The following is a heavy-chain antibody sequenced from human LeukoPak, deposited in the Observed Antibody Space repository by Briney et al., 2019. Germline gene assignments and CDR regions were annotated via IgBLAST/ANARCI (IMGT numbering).Heavy chain of an antibody. Sequence: PGGSLRLSCAASGFTFSSYAMSWVRQPPGKGLEWVSAISGSGGSTYYADSVKGRFTISRDNSKNTLYLQMNSLRAEDTAVYYCALDREYQLPRDDYWGQGTLVTVSS. V-gene: IGHV3-23*01. CDR1: GFTFSSYA. D-gene: IGHD2-2*01. CDR3: ALDREYQLPRDDY. J-gene: IGHJ4*02. CDR2: ISGSGGST.